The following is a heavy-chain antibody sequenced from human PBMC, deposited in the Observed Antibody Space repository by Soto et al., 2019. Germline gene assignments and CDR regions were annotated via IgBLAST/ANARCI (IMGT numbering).Heavy chain of an antibody. D-gene: IGHD2-15*01. V-gene: IGHV3-74*01. CDR1: GFTFSSYW. J-gene: IGHJ5*02. Sequence: EVQLVESGGGLVQPGGSLRLSCAASGFTFSSYWMHWVRQAPGKGLVWVSRINSDGSSTSYADSVKGRFTISRDNAKNTLYLTINSLSAEDTAVYYCARGCSGGSCYPTTWGQGTLVTVSS. CDR2: INSDGSST. CDR3: ARGCSGGSCYPTT.